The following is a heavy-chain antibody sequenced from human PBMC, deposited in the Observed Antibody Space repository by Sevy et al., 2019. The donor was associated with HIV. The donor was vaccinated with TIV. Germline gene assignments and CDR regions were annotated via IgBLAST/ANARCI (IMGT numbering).Heavy chain of an antibody. D-gene: IGHD6-19*01. CDR1: GFSVSTHA. V-gene: IGHV3-30-3*01. J-gene: IGHJ4*02. CDR3: TRDAGYSTGWYPSDY. CDR2: ISYDGSSK. Sequence: GGSLRLSCAASGFSVSTHAMHWVRQAPGKGLEWVALISYDGSSKYYADSVKGRLTISRDNSKNTLYLQMSSLRRDDTAVYYCTRDAGYSTGWYPSDYWGQGTLVTVSS.